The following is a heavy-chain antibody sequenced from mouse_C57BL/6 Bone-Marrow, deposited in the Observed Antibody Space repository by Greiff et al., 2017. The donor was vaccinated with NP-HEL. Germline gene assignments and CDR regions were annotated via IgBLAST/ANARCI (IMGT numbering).Heavy chain of an antibody. D-gene: IGHD1-3*01. CDR2: IYPGGGYT. CDR3: ARFDNYVESFDY. Sequence: QVQLQQPGAELVRPGTSVKMSCKASGYTFTNYWIGWAKQRPGHGLEWIGDIYPGGGYTNYNQKFKGKATLTVDKSSSTAYMQFSSLTSEDSAIYYCARFDNYVESFDYWGQGTTLTVSS. V-gene: IGHV1-63*01. J-gene: IGHJ2*01. CDR1: GYTFTNYW.